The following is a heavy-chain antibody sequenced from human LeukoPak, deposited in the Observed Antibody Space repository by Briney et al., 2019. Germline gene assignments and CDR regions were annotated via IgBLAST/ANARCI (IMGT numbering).Heavy chain of an antibody. CDR1: GYTFTNYY. V-gene: IGHV1-46*01. D-gene: IGHD3-3*01. J-gene: IGHJ6*03. CDR3: ARDVTYYDFWSGYPYYYYYYMDV. Sequence: GASVKVSCKASGYTFTNYYMHWVRQAPGQGLEWMGIINPSGSSTSYAQKFQGRVTMTRDMSTSTVYMELSSLRSEDTAVYYCARDVTYYDFWSGYPYYYYYYMDVWGKGTTVTVSS. CDR2: INPSGSST.